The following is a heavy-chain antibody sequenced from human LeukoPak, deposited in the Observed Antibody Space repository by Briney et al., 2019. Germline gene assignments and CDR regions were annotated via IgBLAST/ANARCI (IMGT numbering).Heavy chain of an antibody. J-gene: IGHJ3*02. D-gene: IGHD2-2*01. V-gene: IGHV3-23*01. CDR2: LSGSGGTT. CDR3: AKRPPVVPAAMFAFDI. CDR1: GFTFSTYT. Sequence: GGSLRLSCIASGFTFSTYTIHWVRQAPGEGLEWVAALSGSGGTTYYADSVKGRFTISRDNSKNTLYLQMNSLRAEDTAVHYCAKRPPVVPAAMFAFDIWGQGTMVTVSS.